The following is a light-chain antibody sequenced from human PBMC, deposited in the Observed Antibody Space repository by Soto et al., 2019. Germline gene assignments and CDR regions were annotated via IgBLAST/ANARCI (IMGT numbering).Light chain of an antibody. J-gene: IGKJ1*01. V-gene: IGKV3-20*01. CDR2: GAS. Sequence: EIVLTQSPGTLSLSPGERATLSCRASQSVSSNYLAWYQQKPGQAPRLLIYGASNRATGIPDRFSGSGSGTDFPLPISRLEPEDFAVYYCQQYGSSPRTFGQWTKVEIK. CDR1: QSVSSNY. CDR3: QQYGSSPRT.